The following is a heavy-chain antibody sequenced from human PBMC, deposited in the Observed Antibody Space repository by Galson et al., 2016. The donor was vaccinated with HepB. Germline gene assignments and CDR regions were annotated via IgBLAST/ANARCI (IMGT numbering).Heavy chain of an antibody. CDR1: GYTFTSYW. D-gene: IGHD3-22*01. CDR2: IYPGDSDT. V-gene: IGHV5-51*01. Sequence: QSGAEVKKPGESLRISCKASGYTFTSYWIAWVRQMPGRGLEWMGVIYPGDSDTKYSPSFQGRVTISADKSISTTYLQWNSLKASDTAMYYCARKGEYFDTSAHYQHYRYFDLWGRGTQVAVSS. J-gene: IGHJ2*01. CDR3: ARKGEYFDTSAHYQHYRYFDL.